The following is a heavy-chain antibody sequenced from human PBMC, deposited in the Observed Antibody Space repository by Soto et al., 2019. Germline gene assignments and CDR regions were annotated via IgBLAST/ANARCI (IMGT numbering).Heavy chain of an antibody. V-gene: IGHV1-69*02. CDR2: IIPILGIA. J-gene: IGHJ5*02. D-gene: IGHD3-10*01. CDR1: GGTFSSYT. Sequence: QVQLVQSGAEVKKPGSSVKVSCKASGGTFSSYTISWVRQAPGQGLEWMGRIIPILGIANYAQKFQGRVTITADKSTSTASMELSSRGSEDTAGFYWARKWFGGGFDPWGQGTLVTVSS. CDR3: ARKWFGGGFDP.